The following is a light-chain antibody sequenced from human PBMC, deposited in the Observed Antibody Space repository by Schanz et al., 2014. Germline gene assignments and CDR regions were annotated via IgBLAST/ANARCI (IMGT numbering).Light chain of an antibody. CDR2: DDS. V-gene: IGLV3-21*03. Sequence: SYELTQPPSVSVAPGKTARITCGGNNVGTKRVHWYQQKPGQAPVLVVYDDSDRPSGVPARFSGSKSGTSASLAISGLQSEDETDYYCAAWDDSLDGWAFGGGTKVTVL. CDR3: AAWDDSLDGWA. CDR1: NVGTKR. J-gene: IGLJ3*02.